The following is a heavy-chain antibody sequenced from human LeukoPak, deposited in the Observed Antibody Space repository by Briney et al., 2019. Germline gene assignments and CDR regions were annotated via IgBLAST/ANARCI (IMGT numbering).Heavy chain of an antibody. CDR1: GGTFSSYA. V-gene: IGHV1-8*02. J-gene: IGHJ6*02. Sequence: EASVKVSCKASGGTFSSYAISWVRQAPGQGLEWMGWMNPNSGNTGYAQKFQGRVTMTRNTSISTAYMELSSLRSEDTAVYYCARSPKYYYDSSGYYGMDVWGQGTTVTVSS. CDR2: MNPNSGNT. D-gene: IGHD3-22*01. CDR3: ARSPKYYYDSSGYYGMDV.